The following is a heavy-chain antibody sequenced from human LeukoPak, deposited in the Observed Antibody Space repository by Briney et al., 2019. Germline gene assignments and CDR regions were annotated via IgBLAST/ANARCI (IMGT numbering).Heavy chain of an antibody. V-gene: IGHV4-34*01. D-gene: IGHD6-13*01. J-gene: IGHJ6*02. CDR3: ARGREDDSSSWRVAYYGMDV. CDR1: GGSFSGYY. Sequence: PSETLSLTCAVYGGSFSGYYWSWIRQPPGKGLEWIGEINHSGSTNYNPSLKSRVTISVDTSKNQFSLKLSSVTAADTAVYYCARGREDDSSSWRVAYYGMDVWGQGTTVTVSS. CDR2: INHSGST.